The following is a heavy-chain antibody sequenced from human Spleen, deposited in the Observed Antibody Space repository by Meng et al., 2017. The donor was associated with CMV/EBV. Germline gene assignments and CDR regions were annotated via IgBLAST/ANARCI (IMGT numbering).Heavy chain of an antibody. CDR2: IWYDGSNK. Sequence: GESLKISCAASGFTISSYEMNWVRQAPGKGLEWVAVIWYDGSNKYYADSVKGRFTISRDNSKNTLYLQMNSLRAEDTAVYYCAKDSGSSGYYPHYFDYWGQGTLVTVSS. V-gene: IGHV3-33*06. CDR3: AKDSGSSGYYPHYFDY. CDR1: GFTISSYE. D-gene: IGHD3-22*01. J-gene: IGHJ4*02.